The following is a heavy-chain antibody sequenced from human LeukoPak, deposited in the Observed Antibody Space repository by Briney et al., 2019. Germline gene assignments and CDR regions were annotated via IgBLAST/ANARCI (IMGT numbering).Heavy chain of an antibody. CDR3: ARQCIAAAGKPLDY. D-gene: IGHD6-13*01. CDR2: ISSNGGST. CDR1: GFTFSSYA. Sequence: GGSLRLSCAASGFTFSSYAMHWVRQAPGKGLEYVSAISSNGGSTYYANSVKGRFTISRDNSKNTLYLQMGSLRAEDMAVYYCARQCIAAAGKPLDYWGQGTLVTVSS. J-gene: IGHJ4*02. V-gene: IGHV3-64*01.